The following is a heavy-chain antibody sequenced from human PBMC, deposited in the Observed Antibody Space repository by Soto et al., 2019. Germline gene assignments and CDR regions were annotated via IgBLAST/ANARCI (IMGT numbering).Heavy chain of an antibody. CDR2: IYYSGST. CDR1: GGSISSYY. J-gene: IGHJ4*02. V-gene: IGHV4-59*08. CDR3: ARRYGDCFDY. Sequence: SETLSLTCTVSGGSISSYYWSWIRQPPGKGLEWIGYIYYSGSTNYNPSLKSRVTISVDTSKNQFSLKLSSVTAADTAVYYCARRYGDCFDYWGQGTLVXVSS. D-gene: IGHD4-17*01.